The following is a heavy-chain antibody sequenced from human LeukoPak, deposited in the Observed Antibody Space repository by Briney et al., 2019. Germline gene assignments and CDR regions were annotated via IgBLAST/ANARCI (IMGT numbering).Heavy chain of an antibody. CDR3: TKDARATPDGFDF. V-gene: IGHV3-23*01. CDR1: GFTFSSYA. J-gene: IGHJ4*02. Sequence: GSLRLSCTASGFTFSSYAMNWVRQAPGKGLEWVSGIGRSGADTYYTDSVKGRFTISRDNSKNTLYLQMNNLRGDDTAVFYCTKDARATPDGFDFWGQGTLVTVSS. CDR2: IGRSGADT. D-gene: IGHD2-15*01.